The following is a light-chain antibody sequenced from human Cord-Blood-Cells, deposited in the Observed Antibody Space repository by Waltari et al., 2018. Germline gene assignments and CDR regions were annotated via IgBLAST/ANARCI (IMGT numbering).Light chain of an antibody. J-gene: IGLJ2*01. CDR1: SSNIGAGYD. Sequence: QSVLTQPPSVSGAPGQRVTISCTGSSSNIGAGYDVPWYQQLPGQAPKLLIHGNSNRPSGFPARFSGSKSGTSASLAITGLQAEDEADYYCQSYDSSLSVVFGGGTKLTVL. V-gene: IGLV1-40*01. CDR2: GNS. CDR3: QSYDSSLSVV.